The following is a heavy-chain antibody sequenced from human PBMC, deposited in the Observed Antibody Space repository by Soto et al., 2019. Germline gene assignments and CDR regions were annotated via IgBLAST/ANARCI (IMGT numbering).Heavy chain of an antibody. D-gene: IGHD6-19*01. J-gene: IGHJ3*02. V-gene: IGHV1-18*01. Sequence: ASVKVSCKAAGYTFIDYGIGWVRQAPGQGLEWMGWINADNGNTNYAPKLQGRVTMTADTSTSTAYMELRSLRSEDTAVYYCARGPYSSGWYLGAFDIWGQGTMVTVSS. CDR3: ARGPYSSGWYLGAFDI. CDR1: GYTFIDYG. CDR2: INADNGNT.